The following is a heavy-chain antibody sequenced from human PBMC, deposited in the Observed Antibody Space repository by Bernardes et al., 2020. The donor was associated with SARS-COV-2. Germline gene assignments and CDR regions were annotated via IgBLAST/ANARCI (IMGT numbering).Heavy chain of an antibody. CDR2: IRDYDSRT. Sequence: GGSLRLSCAASGFTVSNTWMHWVRQVPGKGLVWVSRIRDYDSRTDYADSVNGRFTMSRDNAKNTVNLQMNNLRVEDTAIYYCARDMVGPYDQWGQGTLVTVSA. CDR3: ARDMVGPYDQ. J-gene: IGHJ5*02. CDR1: GFTVSNTW. D-gene: IGHD3-10*01. V-gene: IGHV3-74*01.